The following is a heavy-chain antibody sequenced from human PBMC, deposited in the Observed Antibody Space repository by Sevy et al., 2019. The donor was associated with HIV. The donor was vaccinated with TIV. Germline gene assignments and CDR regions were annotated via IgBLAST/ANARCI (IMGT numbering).Heavy chain of an antibody. Sequence: GGSLRLSCAASEFIFTGYWMNWVRQAPGKGLEWVANIDQDGSDKRYVDSVRGRFTISRDNANNFQYLQMSSLRADDTAVYYCARAGGWGNINHSNQILDIWGHGTKVTVSS. CDR1: EFIFTGYW. V-gene: IGHV3-7*01. D-gene: IGHD3-16*01. J-gene: IGHJ3*02. CDR2: IDQDGSDK. CDR3: ARAGGWGNINHSNQILDI.